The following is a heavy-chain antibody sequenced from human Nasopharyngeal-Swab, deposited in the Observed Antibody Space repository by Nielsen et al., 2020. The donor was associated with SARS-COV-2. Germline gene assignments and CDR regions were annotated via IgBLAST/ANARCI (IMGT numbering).Heavy chain of an antibody. D-gene: IGHD6-13*01. V-gene: IGHV4-39*01. Sequence: PGKGLEWIGSIYYSGSTCYNPSLKSRVTISIDTSKNRFSLKLSSVTAADTAVYYCARHVSSSWYAAVAGIRAFDYWGQGTLVTVSS. CDR2: IYYSGST. J-gene: IGHJ4*02. CDR3: ARHVSSSWYAAVAGIRAFDY.